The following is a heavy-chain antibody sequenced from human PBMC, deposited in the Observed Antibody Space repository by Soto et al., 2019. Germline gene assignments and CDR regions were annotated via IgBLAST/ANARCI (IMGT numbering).Heavy chain of an antibody. CDR3: ARGGIAGHWFDP. J-gene: IGHJ5*02. Sequence: QVQLQESGPGLLKPSQTLSLTCNVSGGYINSGGFYWSWIRQHPGKGLEWIGYIFHSGSTLYNPSLNSRVTLSADTSKNQLSLKLRSVTVADTAVYYCARGGIAGHWFDPWGQGTLVTVSS. D-gene: IGHD6-13*01. CDR2: IFHSGST. CDR1: GGYINSGGFY. V-gene: IGHV4-31*03.